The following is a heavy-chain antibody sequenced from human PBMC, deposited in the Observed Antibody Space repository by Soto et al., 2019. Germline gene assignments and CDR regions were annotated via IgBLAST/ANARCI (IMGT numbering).Heavy chain of an antibody. Sequence: SETLSLTCTVSGGSIRSGGYFWSRVRQQPGKGLEWIGHIYYRGGTSYNPSLESRVAMSVDTSKNEFTLKVNSVTAADTAIYYCARFAKEENPKLESWYAFDFWGRGTLVTVSS. CDR2: IYYRGGT. V-gene: IGHV4-31*03. J-gene: IGHJ4*02. D-gene: IGHD6-13*01. CDR1: GGSIRSGGYF. CDR3: ARFAKEENPKLESWYAFDF.